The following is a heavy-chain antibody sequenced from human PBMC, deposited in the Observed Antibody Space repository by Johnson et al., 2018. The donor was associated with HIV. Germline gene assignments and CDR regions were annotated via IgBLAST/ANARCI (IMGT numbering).Heavy chain of an antibody. CDR1: GFTFDDYT. CDR3: ARGRHSSGYYTAAFDI. CDR2: ITWDGGST. D-gene: IGHD3-22*01. V-gene: IGHV3-43*01. J-gene: IGHJ3*02. Sequence: EVQLVESGGAVVQPGGSLRLSCAVSGFTFDDYTMHWVRQPPGKGLEWVSLITWDGGSTYYADSVKGRFTISRDNSKNSLYLQMKSLRSEDTALYYCARGRHSSGYYTAAFDIWGQGTMVTVSS.